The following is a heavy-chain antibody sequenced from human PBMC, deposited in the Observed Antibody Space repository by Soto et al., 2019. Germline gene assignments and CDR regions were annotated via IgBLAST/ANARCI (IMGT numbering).Heavy chain of an antibody. CDR1: GGTFSSYT. CDR2: IIPILGIA. Sequence: QVQLVQSGAEVKKPGSSVKVSCKASGGTFSSYTISWVRQAPGQGLEWMGRIIPILGIANYAQKFQGRVTIPADKSTSTACMELSGLSSEDTAVYYCAGGGPYSGGPFDYLGHGTLVTVSS. D-gene: IGHD6-19*01. J-gene: IGHJ4*01. V-gene: IGHV1-69*02. CDR3: AGGGPYSGGPFDY.